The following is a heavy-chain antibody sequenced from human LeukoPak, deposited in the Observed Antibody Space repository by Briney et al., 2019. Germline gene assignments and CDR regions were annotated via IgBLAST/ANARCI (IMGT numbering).Heavy chain of an antibody. CDR1: GGTFSSYA. D-gene: IGHD3-22*01. CDR2: IIPMFDTA. V-gene: IGHV1-69*13. Sequence: ASVKASCKASGGTFSSYAISWVRQAPGQGLEWMGGIIPMFDTAHYAQKFQGRVTITADESTSTAYMELSSLRSEDTAVYYCARGIYYYDSSGDFYYYYMDVWGKGTTVTISS. J-gene: IGHJ6*03. CDR3: ARGIYYYDSSGDFYYYYMDV.